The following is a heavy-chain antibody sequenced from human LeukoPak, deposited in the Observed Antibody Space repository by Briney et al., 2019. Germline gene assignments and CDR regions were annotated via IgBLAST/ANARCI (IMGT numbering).Heavy chain of an antibody. J-gene: IGHJ4*02. CDR3: AKYGSGVSMAGPSFFDY. V-gene: IGHV3-7*03. D-gene: IGHD3-10*01. CDR1: GFTFSSYW. Sequence: GGSLRLSCAASGFTFSSYWMNWVRQAPGKGLEWVANINQDGSAKYYVDSVKGRFTFSRDNAMNSLFLQMNSLRAEDTAVYYCAKYGSGVSMAGPSFFDYWGQGTLVTVSS. CDR2: INQDGSAK.